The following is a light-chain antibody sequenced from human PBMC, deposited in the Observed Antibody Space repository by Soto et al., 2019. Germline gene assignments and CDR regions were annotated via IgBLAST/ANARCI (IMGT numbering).Light chain of an antibody. V-gene: IGKV1-12*01. Sequence: DIQMTQSPSSVSASVGDRVTITCRASQGITSWLAWYQQKPGRAPKLLIYGAFTLQSGVPSRFSGSGSGTQFNLTISSLQPEDFATYCCQQLNSFPIAFGHGTKVEIQ. CDR3: QQLNSFPIA. CDR2: GAF. J-gene: IGKJ3*01. CDR1: QGITSW.